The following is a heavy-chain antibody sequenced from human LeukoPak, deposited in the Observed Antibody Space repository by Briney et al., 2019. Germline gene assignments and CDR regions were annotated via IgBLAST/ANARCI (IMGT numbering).Heavy chain of an antibody. V-gene: IGHV4-30-2*01. Sequence: PSETLSLTCAVSGGSISSGGYSWNWIRQPPGKGLEWIGYIYHSGSTYYNPSLKSRVTKSVDRSKNQFSLKLSSVTAADTAVYYCARGTWVPYYFDYWGQGTLVTVSS. CDR3: ARGTWVPYYFDY. CDR1: GGSISSGGYS. D-gene: IGHD1-1*01. J-gene: IGHJ4*02. CDR2: IYHSGST.